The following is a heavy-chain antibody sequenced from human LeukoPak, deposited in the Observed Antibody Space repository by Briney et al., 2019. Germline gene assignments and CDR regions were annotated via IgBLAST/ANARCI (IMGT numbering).Heavy chain of an antibody. CDR2: IKQDGSAK. J-gene: IGHJ4*02. D-gene: IGHD1-1*01. CDR3: AGCAGNSCYFDY. V-gene: IGHV3-7*01. Sequence: QPGGSLRLSCAASGFSFISYWMSWVRQAPGKGLEWVANIKQDGSAKNYVDSVKGRFTISRDNAKNSLYLQLNSLRAEDTAVYYCAGCAGNSCYFDYWGQGTLAIVSS. CDR1: GFSFISYW.